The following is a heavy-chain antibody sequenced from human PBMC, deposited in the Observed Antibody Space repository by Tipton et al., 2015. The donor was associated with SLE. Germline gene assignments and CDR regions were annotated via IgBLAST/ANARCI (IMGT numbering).Heavy chain of an antibody. D-gene: IGHD5-18*01. J-gene: IGHJ4*02. CDR2: ISWDGGST. CDR3: ARLLGGTAMATHDY. V-gene: IGHV3-43*01. CDR1: GFTFDDYT. Sequence: VQLVQSGGVVVQPGGSLRLSCAASGFTFDDYTMHWVRQAPGKGLEWVSLISWDGGSTYYADSVKGRFTISRDNSKNTLYLQMNSLRAEDTAVYYCARLLGGTAMATHDYWGQGTLVTVSS.